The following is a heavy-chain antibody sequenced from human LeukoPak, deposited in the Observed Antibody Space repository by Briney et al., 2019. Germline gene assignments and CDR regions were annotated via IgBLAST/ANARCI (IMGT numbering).Heavy chain of an antibody. J-gene: IGHJ5*02. Sequence: GASVKVSCKASGYTFTGYYMHWVRQAPGQGLEWMGWINPNSGGTNYAQKFQGRVTMTRDTSISTAYMELSRLRSDDTAVYYCARDHGVTEGYYGSGSYYGGWFDPWGQGTLVTVSS. D-gene: IGHD3-10*01. CDR1: GYTFTGYY. CDR2: INPNSGGT. CDR3: ARDHGVTEGYYGSGSYYGGWFDP. V-gene: IGHV1-2*02.